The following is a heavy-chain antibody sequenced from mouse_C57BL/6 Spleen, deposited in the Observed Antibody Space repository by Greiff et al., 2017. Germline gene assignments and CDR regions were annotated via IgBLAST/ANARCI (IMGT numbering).Heavy chain of an antibody. CDR1: GFNIKDYY. CDR3: ARTEENGKEVWFAY. D-gene: IGHD2-1*01. J-gene: IGHJ3*01. CDR2: IDPEDGET. Sequence: EVQLQESGAELVKPGASVKLSCTASGFNIKDYYMHWVKQRTEQGLEWIGRIDPEDGETKYAPKFQGKATLTADTSSNTAYLPLSILTSEDTAVYYWARTEENGKEVWFAYWGQGTLVTVSA. V-gene: IGHV14-2*01.